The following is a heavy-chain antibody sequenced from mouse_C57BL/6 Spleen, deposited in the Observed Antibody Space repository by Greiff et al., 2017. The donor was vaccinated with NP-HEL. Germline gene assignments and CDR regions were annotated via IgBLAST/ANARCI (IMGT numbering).Heavy chain of an antibody. J-gene: IGHJ4*01. CDR1: GYTFTSYT. Sequence: VKLVESGAELARPGASVKMSCKASGYTFTSYTMHWVKQRPGQGLEWIGYINPSSGYTKYNQKFKDKATLTADKSSSTAYMQLSSLTSEDSAVYYCAREEGYYDAMDYWGQGTSVTVSS. CDR3: AREEGYYDAMDY. V-gene: IGHV1-4*01. D-gene: IGHD2-2*01. CDR2: INPSSGYT.